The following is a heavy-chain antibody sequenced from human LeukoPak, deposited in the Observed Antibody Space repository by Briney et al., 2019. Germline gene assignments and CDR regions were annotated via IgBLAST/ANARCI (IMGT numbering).Heavy chain of an antibody. J-gene: IGHJ3*02. CDR1: GGPLTSYY. CDR3: ARHFSPRWKHDAFDI. V-gene: IGHV4-59*01. D-gene: IGHD2-15*01. CDR2: IYYRGST. Sequence: SETLSLTCAVSGGPLTSYYWTWIRQPPGKGLEWIGFIYYRGSTNYNPSLESRVTISIDTSKNRFSLKLSSVTAADTAVYYCARHFSPRWKHDAFDIWGQGTMVTVSS.